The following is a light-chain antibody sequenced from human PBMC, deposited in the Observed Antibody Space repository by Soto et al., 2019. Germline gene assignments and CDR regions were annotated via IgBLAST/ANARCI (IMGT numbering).Light chain of an antibody. J-gene: IGKJ1*01. CDR3: QHYYGHSWT. V-gene: IGKV1-5*03. CDR1: QSVSTW. Sequence: DITIINSIYTLSASVGDRVTITCGSRQSVSTWLAWIQQKPGKAPKALIYKATNLESGVPSRFSGSGSGTEFTLTISSLQPDDFATYYFQHYYGHSWTFGQETNVDIK. CDR2: KAT.